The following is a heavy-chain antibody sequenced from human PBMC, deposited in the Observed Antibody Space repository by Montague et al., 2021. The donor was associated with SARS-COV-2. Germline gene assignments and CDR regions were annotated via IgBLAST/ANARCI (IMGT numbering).Heavy chain of an antibody. J-gene: IGHJ6*02. CDR1: GGSFSGYY. CDR3: ARGITVTNLFYYYYGMDV. V-gene: IGHV4-34*01. D-gene: IGHD4-11*01. CDR2: INHSGST. Sequence: SETLSLTCAVYGGSFSGYYWSWIRQPPGKGLEWIGEINHSGSTNYNPSLKSRVTISVDTSKNQFSLKLSPVTAADTAVYYCARGITVTNLFYYYYGMDVWGQGTPVTVSS.